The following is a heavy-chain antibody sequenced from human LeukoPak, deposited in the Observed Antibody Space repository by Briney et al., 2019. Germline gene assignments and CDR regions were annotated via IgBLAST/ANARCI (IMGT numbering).Heavy chain of an antibody. D-gene: IGHD1-7*01. CDR2: TYYRSKWYN. J-gene: IGHJ5*02. Sequence: SQTLSLTCAVSGDSVSSKSAAWNWIRQSPSRGLEWLGGTYYRSKWYNDYAVSVKSRITINPDTSKNQLSLHLNSVTPEDTAVYYCAREGEVGTTWSWFDPWGQGTLVTVSS. V-gene: IGHV6-1*01. CDR3: AREGEVGTTWSWFDP. CDR1: GDSVSSKSAA.